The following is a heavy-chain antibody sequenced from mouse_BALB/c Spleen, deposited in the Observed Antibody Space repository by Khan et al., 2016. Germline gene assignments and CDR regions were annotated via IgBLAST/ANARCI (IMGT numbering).Heavy chain of an antibody. J-gene: IGHJ3*01. D-gene: IGHD1-2*01. CDR2: INTETGEP. V-gene: IGHV9-2-1*01. Sequence: QIQLVQSGPELKKPGETVKISCKASGYTFTDYSMHWVKQAPGKGLKWMGWINTETGEPTYADDFKGRFAFSLETSASTAYLQINNLKTEDTAIYFCAPITTATVAYWCQGTLVTVSA. CDR3: APITTATVAY. CDR1: GYTFTDYS.